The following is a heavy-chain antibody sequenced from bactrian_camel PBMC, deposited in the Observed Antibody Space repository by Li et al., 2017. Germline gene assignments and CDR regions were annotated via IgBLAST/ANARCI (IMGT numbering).Heavy chain of an antibody. CDR1: GYTASTYF. J-gene: IGHJ4*01. CDR2: IHSQGHYT. V-gene: IGHV3S6*01. Sequence: QVQLVESGGGSVQAGESLKLSCAASGYTASTYFVAWFRQPPGKEREGVAVIHSQGHYTRYADSVKGRFTLSQDDAKSTVYLQMRSLKPEDTAMYYCAAGWGHCDLQTDFQHWGRGTQVTVS. CDR3: AAGWGHCDLQTDFQH. D-gene: IGHD3*01.